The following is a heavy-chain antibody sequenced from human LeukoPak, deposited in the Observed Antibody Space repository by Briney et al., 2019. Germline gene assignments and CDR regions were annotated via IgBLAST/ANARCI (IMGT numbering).Heavy chain of an antibody. CDR1: GFTFSSYS. J-gene: IGHJ4*02. CDR2: ISSSSSTI. D-gene: IGHD6-6*01. Sequence: GGSLRLFCAASGFTFSSYSMNWVRQAPGKGLEWVSYISSSSSTIYYADSVKGRFTISRDNAKNSLYLQMNSLRAEDTAVYYCARDRPAGYWGQGTLVTVSS. CDR3: ARDRPAGY. V-gene: IGHV3-48*04.